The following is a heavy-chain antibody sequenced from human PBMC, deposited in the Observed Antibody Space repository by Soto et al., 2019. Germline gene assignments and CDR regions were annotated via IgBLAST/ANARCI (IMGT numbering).Heavy chain of an antibody. CDR1: GGSFSGYY. V-gene: IGHV4-34*01. CDR3: ARRFTTVTRHDAFDI. Sequence: QVQLQQWGAGLLKPSETLSLTCAVYGGSFSGYYWSWIRQPLGKGLEWIGEINHSGSTNYNPSLKSRVTISVDTSKNQFSLKLSSVTAADTAVYYCARRFTTVTRHDAFDIWGQGTMVTVSS. D-gene: IGHD4-17*01. J-gene: IGHJ3*02. CDR2: INHSGST.